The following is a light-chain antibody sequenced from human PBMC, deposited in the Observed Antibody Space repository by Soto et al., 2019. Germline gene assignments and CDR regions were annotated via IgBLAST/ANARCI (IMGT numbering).Light chain of an antibody. CDR3: GTWDNSLSAFV. V-gene: IGLV1-51*01. J-gene: IGLJ1*01. CDR1: SSNIGDNF. Sequence: SLLTQPHSVSAAPGQKATISPSGNSSNIGDNFVSWYQQLPGTAPKLLIYDNNKRPSGIPDRFSGSKSGTSATLGITGLQTGDEAAYYCGTWDNSLSAFVFGAGTKVTVL. CDR2: DNN.